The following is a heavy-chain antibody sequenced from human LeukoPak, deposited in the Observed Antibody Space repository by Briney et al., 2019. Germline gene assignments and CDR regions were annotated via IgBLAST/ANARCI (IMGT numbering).Heavy chain of an antibody. CDR3: ARLERYSSSWYAVFDI. V-gene: IGHV4-61*01. CDR1: GDSVSSGSYY. D-gene: IGHD6-13*01. CDR2: LYYSGSA. J-gene: IGHJ3*02. Sequence: TSETLSLTCTVSGDSVSSGSYYWSWIRQPPGKGLEWIAYLYYSGSANYNPSLKSRVTISVDTSKNQFSLKLSSVTAADTALYYCARLERYSSSWYAVFDIWGQGTMVTVSS.